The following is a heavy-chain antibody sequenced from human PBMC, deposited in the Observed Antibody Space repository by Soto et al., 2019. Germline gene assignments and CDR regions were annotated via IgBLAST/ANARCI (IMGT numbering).Heavy chain of an antibody. V-gene: IGHV3-23*01. D-gene: IGHD1-26*01. Sequence: GGSLRLSCAASRFTFSNYAMSWVRQAPGKGLEWVSGISGSGGSTYYADSVKGRFTISRDNSNNMLYLQMNSLKTEDTAVYYCITTYSGTPARPYLDLWGQGTPVTVSS. CDR1: RFTFSNYA. J-gene: IGHJ4*02. CDR3: ITTYSGTPARPYLDL. CDR2: ISGSGGST.